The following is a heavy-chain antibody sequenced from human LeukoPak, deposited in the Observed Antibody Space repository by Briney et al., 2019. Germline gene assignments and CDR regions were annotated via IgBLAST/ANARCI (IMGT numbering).Heavy chain of an antibody. D-gene: IGHD3-16*01. J-gene: IGHJ4*02. Sequence: GSSVKVSFKASGGTFNIYAISWVRQAPGQGLEGMGGIIPIFGTANYAQKFRGRDTITADKSTRTAYMELSSLRSEDTAVYYCARDNDSRDPPHFDYWGQGTLVTVSS. CDR1: GGTFNIYA. CDR2: IIPIFGTA. V-gene: IGHV1-69*06. CDR3: ARDNDSRDPPHFDY.